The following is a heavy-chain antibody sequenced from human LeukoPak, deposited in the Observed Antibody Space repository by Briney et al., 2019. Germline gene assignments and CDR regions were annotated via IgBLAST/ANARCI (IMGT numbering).Heavy chain of an antibody. V-gene: IGHV4-30-4*08. D-gene: IGHD2-2*01. J-gene: IGHJ3*02. Sequence: SQTLSLTCTVSGGSISSGDYYWSSIRQPPGKSLEWIGYIYYSGSTYYNPSLKSRVTISVDTSKNQFSLKLSSVTAADTAVYSCDRGYCSSTSCYPANDAFDIWGQGTMVTVSS. CDR2: IYYSGST. CDR3: DRGYCSSTSCYPANDAFDI. CDR1: GGSISSGDYY.